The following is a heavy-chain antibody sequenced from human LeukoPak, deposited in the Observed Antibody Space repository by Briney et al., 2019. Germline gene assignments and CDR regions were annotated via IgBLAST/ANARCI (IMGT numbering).Heavy chain of an antibody. V-gene: IGHV3-30*04. CDR2: ISYDASNK. CDR3: ASQATTPRNDY. D-gene: IGHD5-12*01. CDR1: GFTFSSYA. Sequence: GGSLRLSCAASGFTFSSYAMHWVRQAPGKGLEWVAVISYDASNKYYADSVKGRFTISRDNSKNTLYLQMNSLRAEDTAVYYCASQATTPRNDYWGQGTLVTVSS. J-gene: IGHJ4*02.